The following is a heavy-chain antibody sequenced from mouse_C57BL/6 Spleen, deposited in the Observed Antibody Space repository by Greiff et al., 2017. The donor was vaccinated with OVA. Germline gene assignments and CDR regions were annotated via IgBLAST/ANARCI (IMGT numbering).Heavy chain of an antibody. V-gene: IGHV1-62-2*01. J-gene: IGHJ3*01. D-gene: IGHD4-1*01. Sequence: VQLQQSGAELVKPGASVKLPCKASGYTFPEYTIHWVKQRSGQGLEWIGWFYPGSGSIKYNEKFKDKATLNADKSSSTVYIELSRLTSEDSAVYCCARHEDPSSNWVFAYWGQGTLVTVSA. CDR3: ARHEDPSSNWVFAY. CDR1: GYTFPEYT. CDR2: FYPGSGSI.